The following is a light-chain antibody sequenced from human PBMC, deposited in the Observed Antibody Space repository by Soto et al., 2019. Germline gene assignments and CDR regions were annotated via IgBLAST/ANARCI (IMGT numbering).Light chain of an antibody. Sequence: AIRMTQSPASLSASVGDRVTVTCRASQEIRNGLGWYQQKPGKAPKLLIHSASSLHSGVPSRFSGSGSGTYFTLTISSLQPEDFATYYCLHYNSYSEAFGQGTKVELK. CDR1: QEIRNG. V-gene: IGKV1-6*01. CDR3: LHYNSYSEA. CDR2: SAS. J-gene: IGKJ1*01.